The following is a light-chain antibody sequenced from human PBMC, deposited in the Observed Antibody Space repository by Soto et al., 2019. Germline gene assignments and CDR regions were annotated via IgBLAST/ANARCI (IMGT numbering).Light chain of an antibody. J-gene: IGLJ1*01. CDR2: EVS. V-gene: IGLV2-18*02. CDR3: NSYTGSSTYV. Sequence: QSALTQPPSVSGSPGQSVAISCTGTSSDVGSYNRVSWYQQPPGAAPKLMIYEVSNRPSGVPDRFSGSKSGNTASLTISGLQAEDEADYYYNSYTGSSTYVFGTGTKVTVL. CDR1: SSDVGSYNR.